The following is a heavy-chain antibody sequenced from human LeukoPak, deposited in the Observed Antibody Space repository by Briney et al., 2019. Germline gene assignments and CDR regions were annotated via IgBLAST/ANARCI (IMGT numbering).Heavy chain of an antibody. CDR2: VYHVGTT. V-gene: IGHV4-34*01. J-gene: IGHJ4*02. CDR3: ARAGHYGDTYYFDS. D-gene: IGHD4-17*01. CDR1: GGSFSGYY. Sequence: PSETLSLTCAVYGGSFSGYYWSWIRQPPGKGLEWIGEVYHVGTTNYNPSLKSRVTISVDTSKNHFSLRLSSVTAADTAVYYCARAGHYGDTYYFDSWGQGTLVTVSS.